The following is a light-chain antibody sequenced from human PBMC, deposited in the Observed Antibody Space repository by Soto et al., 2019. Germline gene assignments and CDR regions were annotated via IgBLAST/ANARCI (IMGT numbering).Light chain of an antibody. CDR1: SSDIGGYNF. CDR3: SSYTTSSTLV. Sequence: QSALTQPASVSGSPGQSITISCTGTSSDIGGYNFVSWYQQHPGKAPKLMIYDVTNRPPGLSDRFSGSKSGNTASLTISGLQAEDEADYYCSSYTTSSTLVFGGGTEVTVL. V-gene: IGLV2-14*03. CDR2: DVT. J-gene: IGLJ3*02.